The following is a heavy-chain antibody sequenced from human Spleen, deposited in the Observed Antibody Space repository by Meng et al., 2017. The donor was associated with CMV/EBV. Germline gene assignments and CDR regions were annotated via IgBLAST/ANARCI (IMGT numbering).Heavy chain of an antibody. CDR2: INPNSGGT. J-gene: IGHJ6*02. CDR3: ARDLRSIVVVPAAILHYYYGMDV. V-gene: IGHV1-2*02. Sequence: ASVKVSCKASGYTFTGYYMHWVRQAPGQGLEWMGWINPNSGGTNYAQKFQGRVTMTRDTSISTAYMELSRLRSDDTAVYYCARDLRSIVVVPAAILHYYYGMDVWGQGTTVTVSS. CDR1: GYTFTGYY. D-gene: IGHD2-2*02.